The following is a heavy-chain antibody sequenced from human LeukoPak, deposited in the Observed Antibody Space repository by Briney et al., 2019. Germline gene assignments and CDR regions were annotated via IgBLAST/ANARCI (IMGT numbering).Heavy chain of an antibody. J-gene: IGHJ4*02. V-gene: IGHV4-59*01. CDR1: GGSISSYY. CDR3: ARSPRGVAATYDY. D-gene: IGHD2-15*01. CDR2: IYYSGST. Sequence: SETLSLTCTVSGGSISSYYWSWIRQPPGKGLEWLGYIYYSGSTNYNPSLKSRVTISVDTSKNQFSLKLSSVTAADTAVYYCARSPRGVAATYDYWGQGTLVTVSS.